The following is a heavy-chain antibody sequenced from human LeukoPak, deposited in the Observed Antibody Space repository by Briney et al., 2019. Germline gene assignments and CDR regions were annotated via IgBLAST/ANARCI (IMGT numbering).Heavy chain of an antibody. CDR2: IYYSGST. CDR1: GGSISSSSYY. D-gene: IGHD6-13*01. J-gene: IGHJ4*02. V-gene: IGHV4-39*01. CDR3: ARAVQSIAAADYFDY. Sequence: SETLSLTCTVSGGSISSSSYYWGWIRQPPGKGLEWIGSIYYSGSTYYNPSLKSRVTISVDTSKNQFSPKLSSVTAADTAVYYCARAVQSIAAADYFDYWGQGTLVTVSS.